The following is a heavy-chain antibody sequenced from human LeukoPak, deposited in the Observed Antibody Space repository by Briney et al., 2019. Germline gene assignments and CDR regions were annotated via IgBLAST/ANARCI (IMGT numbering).Heavy chain of an antibody. Sequence: SETLSLTCAVYGGSFSGYYWSWIRQPPGKGLEWIGEINHSGSTNYNPSLKSRVTISVDTSKNQSSLKLSSVTAADTAVYYCARQAETYYYDSSGYYRRYFQHWGQGTLVTVSS. D-gene: IGHD3-22*01. J-gene: IGHJ1*01. V-gene: IGHV4-34*01. CDR1: GGSFSGYY. CDR3: ARQAETYYYDSSGYYRRYFQH. CDR2: INHSGST.